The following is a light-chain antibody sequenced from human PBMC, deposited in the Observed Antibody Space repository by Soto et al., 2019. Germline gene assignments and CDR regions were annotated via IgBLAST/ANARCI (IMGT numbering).Light chain of an antibody. V-gene: IGKV3D-15*01. CDR3: QHYNNWPET. J-gene: IGKJ1*01. CDR1: RSVSSN. Sequence: EIVMTQSPATLSVSLGERATLSCRASRSVSSNLAWYQQKPGKAPRLLIYGASTMDTGIPARFSGSGSGTEFTLTISSLQSEDFAVYYCQHYNNWPETFGQGTKVDIK. CDR2: GAS.